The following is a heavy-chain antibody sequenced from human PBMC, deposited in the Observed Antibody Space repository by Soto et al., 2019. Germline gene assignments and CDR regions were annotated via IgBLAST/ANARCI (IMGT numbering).Heavy chain of an antibody. V-gene: IGHV4-34*01. Sequence: QVQLQQWGAGLLKPSETLSLTCAVYGGSFSGYYWSWIRQPPGKGLEWIGEINHSGSTNYNPSLKSRVTISADTSKNKFSLKLSSVTAADTAVYYCARWDLPGYSNYYYYYMDVWGKGTTVTVSS. J-gene: IGHJ6*03. CDR1: GGSFSGYY. CDR3: ARWDLPGYSNYYYYYMDV. D-gene: IGHD1-26*01. CDR2: INHSGST.